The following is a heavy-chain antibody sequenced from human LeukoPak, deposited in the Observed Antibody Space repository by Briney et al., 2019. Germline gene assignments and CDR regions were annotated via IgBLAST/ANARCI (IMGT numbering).Heavy chain of an antibody. V-gene: IGHV3-7*04. CDR1: GFTFSRYW. J-gene: IGHJ4*02. CDR3: AGGLDYFDY. D-gene: IGHD6-19*01. Sequence: SGGSLRLSCAASGFTFSRYWMSWVRQAPGKGREWVANIKQDGSEKYYVDSAKGRFTISRDNAKNSLYLQMNSLRAEDTAVYYCAGGLDYFDYWGQGTLVTVSP. CDR2: IKQDGSEK.